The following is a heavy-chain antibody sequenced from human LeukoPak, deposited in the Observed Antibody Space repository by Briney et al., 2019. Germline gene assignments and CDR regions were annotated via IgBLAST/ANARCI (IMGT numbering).Heavy chain of an antibody. D-gene: IGHD1-14*01. CDR2: IYYSGST. J-gene: IGHJ6*03. Sequence: SETLSLTCTVSGGSISSGSHYWGWIRQPPGKGLEWIGSIYYSGSTYYNPSLKSRVTISVDTSKNQFSLKLSSVTAADTAVYYCARTTFYYMDVWGKGTTVTVSS. V-gene: IGHV4-39*07. CDR1: GGSISSGSHY. CDR3: ARTTFYYMDV.